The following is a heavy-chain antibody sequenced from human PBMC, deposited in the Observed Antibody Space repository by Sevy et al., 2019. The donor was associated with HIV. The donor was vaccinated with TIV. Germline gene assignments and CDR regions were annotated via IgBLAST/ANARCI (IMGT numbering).Heavy chain of an antibody. CDR2: IYYSGST. CDR3: ARDYDFWSGYDY. Sequence: SETLSLTCTVSGGSISSSSYYWGWIRQPPGKGLEWFGSIYYSGSTYYNPSLKSRVTISVDTSKNQFSLKLSSVTAADTAVYYCARDYDFWSGYDYWGQGTLVTVSS. CDR1: GGSISSSSYY. J-gene: IGHJ4*02. V-gene: IGHV4-39*01. D-gene: IGHD3-3*01.